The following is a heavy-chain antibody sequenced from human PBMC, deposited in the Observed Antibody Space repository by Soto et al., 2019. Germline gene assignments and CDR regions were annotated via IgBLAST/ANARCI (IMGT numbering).Heavy chain of an antibody. Sequence: GASVKVSCKASGYTFTSYYMHWVRQAPGQGLEWMGIINPSGGSTSYAQKFQGRVTMTRDTSTSTVYMELSSLRSEDTAVYYCTRDYLDDAFDIWGQGTMVTVSS. CDR1: GYTFTSYY. V-gene: IGHV1-46*01. CDR2: INPSGGST. J-gene: IGHJ3*02. CDR3: TRDYLDDAFDI.